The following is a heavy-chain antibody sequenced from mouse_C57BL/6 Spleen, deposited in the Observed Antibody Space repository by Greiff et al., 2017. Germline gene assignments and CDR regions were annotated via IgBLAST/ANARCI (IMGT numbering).Heavy chain of an antibody. Sequence: VQLQQPGAELVKPGASVKLSCKASGYTFTSYWMHWVKQRPGQGLEWIGMIHPNSGSTNYNEKFKSKATLTVDKSSSTAYMQLSSLTSEDSAVYYCARGEPYYSNPFAYWGQGTLVTVSA. CDR2: IHPNSGST. CDR1: GYTFTSYW. D-gene: IGHD2-5*01. J-gene: IGHJ3*01. CDR3: ARGEPYYSNPFAY. V-gene: IGHV1-64*01.